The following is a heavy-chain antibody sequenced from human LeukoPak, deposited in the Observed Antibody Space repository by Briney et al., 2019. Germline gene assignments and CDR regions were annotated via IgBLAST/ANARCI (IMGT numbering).Heavy chain of an antibody. J-gene: IGHJ5*02. D-gene: IGHD3-22*01. CDR1: GGSISSSSYY. CDR3: ARPQEDSSGSNWFDP. V-gene: IGHV4-39*01. CDR2: IYYSGST. Sequence: SETLSLTCTVSGGSISSSSYYWGWIRQPPGKGQEWIGSIYYSGSTYYNPSLKSRVTISVDTSKNQFSLKLSSVTAADTAVYYCARPQEDSSGSNWFDPWGQGTLVTVSS.